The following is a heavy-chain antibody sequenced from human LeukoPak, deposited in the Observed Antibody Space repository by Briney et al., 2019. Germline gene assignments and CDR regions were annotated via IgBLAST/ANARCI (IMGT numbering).Heavy chain of an antibody. J-gene: IGHJ6*03. Sequence: PSETLSLTCSVSGGSIISTTYSWGWSRQPPGKGLEWIGSIYYSGSTYYNPSLKSRVTISVDASKNQFSLKLNSVTAADTAVYYCARHGGRIRSSGERYMDVWGKGTTVTVSS. V-gene: IGHV4-39*01. CDR3: ARHGGRIRSSGERYMDV. CDR2: IYYSGST. CDR1: GGSIISTTYS. D-gene: IGHD2-15*01.